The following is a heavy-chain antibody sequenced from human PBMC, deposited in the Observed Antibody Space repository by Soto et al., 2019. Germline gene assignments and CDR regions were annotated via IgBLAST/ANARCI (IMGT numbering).Heavy chain of an antibody. CDR1: GGTFSSHA. CDR3: ARSLGRYQLPPGYYGMDV. Sequence: SVKVSCKASGGTFSSHAITWVRQAPGQGLEWMGVIIPIFDTTTYAHKFQGRVTITADNSTSTAYMELSSLRSEDTAVYYCARSLGRYQLPPGYYGMDVWGQGTTVTVSS. D-gene: IGHD2-2*01. V-gene: IGHV1-69*06. CDR2: IIPIFDTT. J-gene: IGHJ6*02.